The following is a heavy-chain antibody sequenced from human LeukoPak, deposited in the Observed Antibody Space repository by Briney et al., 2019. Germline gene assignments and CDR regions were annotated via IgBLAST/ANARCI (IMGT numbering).Heavy chain of an antibody. D-gene: IGHD1-7*01. Sequence: GASVKVSCKVSGYTLTELSMHWVRQAPGKGLEWMGGFDPEDGETIYAQKFQGRVTMTEDTSTDTAYMELSSLRSEDTAVYYCATVDLELRSYYYYMDVWGKGTTVTVSS. CDR3: ATVDLELRSYYYYMDV. CDR2: FDPEDGET. CDR1: GYTLTELS. V-gene: IGHV1-24*01. J-gene: IGHJ6*03.